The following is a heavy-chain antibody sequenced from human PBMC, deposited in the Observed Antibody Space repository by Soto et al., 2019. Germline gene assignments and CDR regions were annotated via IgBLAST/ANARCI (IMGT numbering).Heavy chain of an antibody. V-gene: IGHV3-33*01. CDR2: IWYDGSRT. Sequence: QVQLVESGGGVVQPGTSLRLSCAASGFTFSTYGMHWVRQAPGKGLDWVALIWYDGSRTHYAESVKGRFTISRDNSRNTLFLQMNSLRVEDTAVYYCAREQIGVAGSTYDYWGQGTLVTV. CDR1: GFTFSTYG. CDR3: AREQIGVAGSTYDY. D-gene: IGHD6-19*01. J-gene: IGHJ4*02.